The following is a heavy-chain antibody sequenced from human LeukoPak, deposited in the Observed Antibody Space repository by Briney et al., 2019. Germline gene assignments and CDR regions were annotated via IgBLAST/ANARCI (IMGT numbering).Heavy chain of an antibody. D-gene: IGHD2-15*01. V-gene: IGHV3-48*01. Sequence: PGGSLRLSCAASGFTFSSYSMNWVRQAPGKGLEWVSYISSSSSTIYYADSVKGRFTISRDNAKNSLYLQMNSLRAEDTAIYYCARDSDVHCSGGSCTNFDSWGQGTLVTVSS. J-gene: IGHJ4*02. CDR1: GFTFSSYS. CDR3: ARDSDVHCSGGSCTNFDS. CDR2: ISSSSSTI.